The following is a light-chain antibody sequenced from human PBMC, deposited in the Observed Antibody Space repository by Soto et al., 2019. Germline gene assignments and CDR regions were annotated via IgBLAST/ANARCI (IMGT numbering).Light chain of an antibody. J-gene: IGKJ1*01. Sequence: DIQMTHSPSTLSASVVDRVTITFRASQSISSWLAWYQQKPGKAPKLLIYDASSLESGVPSRFSGSGSGTEFTLTISSLQSEDFAVYYCQQYNNWPRTFGQGTKVDIK. CDR2: DAS. V-gene: IGKV1-5*01. CDR1: QSISSW. CDR3: QQYNNWPRT.